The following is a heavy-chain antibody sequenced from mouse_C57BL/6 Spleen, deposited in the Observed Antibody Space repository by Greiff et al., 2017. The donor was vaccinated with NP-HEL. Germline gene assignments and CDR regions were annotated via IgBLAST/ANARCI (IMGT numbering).Heavy chain of an antibody. Sequence: QVQLKESGPGLVQPSQSLSITCTVSGFSLTSYGVHWVRQSPGKGLEWLGVIWSGGSTDYNAAFISRLSISKDNSKSQVFFKMNSLQADDTAIYYCARNSLITTVVADYFDYWGQGTTLTVSS. CDR2: IWSGGST. D-gene: IGHD1-1*01. V-gene: IGHV2-2*01. J-gene: IGHJ2*01. CDR1: GFSLTSYG. CDR3: ARNSLITTVVADYFDY.